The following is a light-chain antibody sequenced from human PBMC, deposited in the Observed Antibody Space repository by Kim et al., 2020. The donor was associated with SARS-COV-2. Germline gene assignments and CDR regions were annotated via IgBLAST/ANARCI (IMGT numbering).Light chain of an antibody. CDR3: QVWDGSTDHYV. V-gene: IGLV3-21*04. CDR2: HDS. J-gene: IGLJ1*01. Sequence: APREAAKIPRAGNNIGSKNVQWYQQKAGPAPVLVISHDSGRPSEIPDRFSGSNSGNTATLTISRVEAGDEADYYCQVWDGSTDHYVFGTGTKVTVL. CDR1: NIGSKN.